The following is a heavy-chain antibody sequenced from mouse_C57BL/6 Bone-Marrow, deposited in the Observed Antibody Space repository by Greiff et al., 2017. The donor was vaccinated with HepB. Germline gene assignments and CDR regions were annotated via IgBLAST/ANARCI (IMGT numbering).Heavy chain of an antibody. Sequence: QVQLQQSGAELARPGASVKLSCKASGYTFTSYGISWVKQRTGQGLEWIGEIYPRSGNTYYNEKFKGKATLTADKSSSTAYMELRSLTSEDSAVYFCARSGAFTTVVATDYWGQGTTLTVSS. J-gene: IGHJ2*01. V-gene: IGHV1-81*01. D-gene: IGHD1-1*01. CDR2: IYPRSGNT. CDR1: GYTFTSYG. CDR3: ARSGAFTTVVATDY.